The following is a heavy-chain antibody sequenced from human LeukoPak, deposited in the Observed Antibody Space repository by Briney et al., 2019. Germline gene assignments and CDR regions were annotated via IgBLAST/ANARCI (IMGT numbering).Heavy chain of an antibody. D-gene: IGHD2-15*01. Sequence: SETLSFTCAVYGGSFSGYYWSWIRQPPGKGLEWIGEINHSGSTNYNPSLKSRVTISVDTSKNQFSLKLSSVTAADTAVYYCARGVVVVAATPYYYYGTDVWGQGTTVTVSS. CDR1: GGSFSGYY. CDR3: ARGVVVVAATPYYYYGTDV. CDR2: INHSGST. V-gene: IGHV4-34*01. J-gene: IGHJ6*02.